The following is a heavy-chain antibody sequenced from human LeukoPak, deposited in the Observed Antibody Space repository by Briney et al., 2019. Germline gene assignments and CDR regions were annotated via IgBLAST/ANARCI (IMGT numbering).Heavy chain of an antibody. J-gene: IGHJ6*02. CDR1: GGSISSGGYY. Sequence: SETLSLTCTVSGGSISSGGYYWSWLRQHPGKGLEWIGYIYYSGSTHYNPSIKSRVTISVDTSKNQFSLKLSSVTAADTAVYYCARETYYYDSSGYYLPYYYYGMDVWGQGTTVTVSS. CDR3: ARETYYYDSSGYYLPYYYYGMDV. CDR2: IYYSGST. V-gene: IGHV4-31*03. D-gene: IGHD3-22*01.